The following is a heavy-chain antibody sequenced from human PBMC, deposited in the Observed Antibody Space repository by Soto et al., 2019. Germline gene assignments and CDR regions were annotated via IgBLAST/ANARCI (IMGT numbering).Heavy chain of an antibody. CDR3: ARADYCGGDCYGLNWFDP. CDR2: MNPNSGNT. J-gene: IGHJ5*02. V-gene: IGHV1-8*01. D-gene: IGHD2-21*02. Sequence: ASVKVSCKASGYTITSYDINWVRQATGQGLEWMGWMNPNSGNTGYAQKLQGRVTMTTDTSTSTAYMELRSLRSDDTAVYYCARADYCGGDCYGLNWFDPWGQGTLVTVSS. CDR1: GYTITSYD.